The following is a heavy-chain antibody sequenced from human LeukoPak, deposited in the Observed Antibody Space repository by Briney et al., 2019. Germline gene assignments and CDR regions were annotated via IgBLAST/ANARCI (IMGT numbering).Heavy chain of an antibody. D-gene: IGHD3-22*01. Sequence: QSGGSLRLSCAASRFTFSSFGMNWVRQAPGKGLDWVASLSYDGSNKYYSDSVKGRFTISRDNSKNTLFLQMNSLRAEDTAVYYCARGGTYYYDKSGINWFDPWGQGTLVTVSS. J-gene: IGHJ5*02. CDR1: RFTFSSFG. CDR2: LSYDGSNK. CDR3: ARGGTYYYDKSGINWFDP. V-gene: IGHV3-30*04.